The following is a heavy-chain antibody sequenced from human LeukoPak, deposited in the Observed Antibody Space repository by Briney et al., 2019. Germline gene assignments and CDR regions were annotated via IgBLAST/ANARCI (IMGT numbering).Heavy chain of an antibody. J-gene: IGHJ4*02. D-gene: IGHD3-16*01. CDR2: IYYSGST. CDR3: ARVVGGAFDY. V-gene: IGHV4-59*12. Sequence: SETLSLTCTVSGGSISSYYWSWIRQPPGKGLEWIGYIYYSGSTNYNPSLKSRVTISVDTSKNQFSLKLSSVTAADTAVYYCARVVGGAFDYWGQGTLVTVSS. CDR1: GGSISSYY.